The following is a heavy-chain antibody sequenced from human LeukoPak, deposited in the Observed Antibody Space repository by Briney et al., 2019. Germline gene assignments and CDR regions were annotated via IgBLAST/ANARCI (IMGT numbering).Heavy chain of an antibody. V-gene: IGHV1-2*02. CDR2: INPNSGGT. Sequence: ASVKVSCKASGYTFTGYYMHWVRQAPGQGLEWMGWINPNSGGTNYAQKFQGRVTMTRDTSISTAYMELSRLRSDDTAVYYCAKGYVGVHCYFDLWGRGTLVTVSS. CDR1: GYTFTGYY. CDR3: AKGYVGVHCYFDL. D-gene: IGHD4-23*01. J-gene: IGHJ2*01.